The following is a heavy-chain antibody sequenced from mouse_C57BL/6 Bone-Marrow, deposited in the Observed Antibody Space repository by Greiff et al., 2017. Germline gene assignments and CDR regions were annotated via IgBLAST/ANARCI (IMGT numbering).Heavy chain of an antibody. CDR3: ARSITTLVARAY. V-gene: IGHV1-81*01. CDR2: IYPRGSNT. Sequence: VQLQQPGAELARPGASVKLSCKASGYTFTSYGISWVKQRTGQGLEWIGKIYPRGSNTYYNVKFKGKATLTAYKSSSTAYMERRSLTSEDSAVCCRARSITTLVARAYGGQGTTLTVSS. D-gene: IGHD1-1*01. J-gene: IGHJ2*01. CDR1: GYTFTSYG.